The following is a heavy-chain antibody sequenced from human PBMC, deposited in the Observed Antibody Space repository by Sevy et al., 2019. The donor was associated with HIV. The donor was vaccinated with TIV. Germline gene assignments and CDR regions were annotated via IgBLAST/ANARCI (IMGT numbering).Heavy chain of an antibody. D-gene: IGHD6-13*01. Sequence: GGSLRLSCTASGFTFGDYCMSWVRQAPGKGLEWVAFLKSDVYGGTVDHAASVRGRFVISRADSKTMDNLQMNDLKTEDTGVYYCTRWKAAQSIFDYWGQGALVTVSS. CDR2: LKSDVYGGTV. CDR3: TRWKAAQSIFDY. V-gene: IGHV3-49*04. J-gene: IGHJ4*02. CDR1: GFTFGDYC.